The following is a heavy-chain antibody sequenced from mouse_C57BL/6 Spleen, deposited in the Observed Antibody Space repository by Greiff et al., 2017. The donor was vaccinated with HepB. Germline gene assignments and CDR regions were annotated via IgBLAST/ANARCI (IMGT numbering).Heavy chain of an antibody. CDR3: APTGTGDYAMDY. Sequence: VQLQQSGAELVKPGASVKLSCKASGYTFTSYWMHWVKQRPGQGLEWIGMIHPNSGSTNYNEKFKSKATLTVDKSSSTAYMQLSSLTSEDSAVYYCAPTGTGDYAMDYWGQRTSVTVSS. CDR1: GYTFTSYW. CDR2: IHPNSGST. J-gene: IGHJ4*01. V-gene: IGHV1-64*01. D-gene: IGHD4-1*01.